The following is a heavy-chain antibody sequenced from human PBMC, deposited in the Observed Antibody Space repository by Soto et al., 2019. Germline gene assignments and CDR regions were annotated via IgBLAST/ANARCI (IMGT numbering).Heavy chain of an antibody. J-gene: IGHJ6*02. CDR2: IIPIFGTA. D-gene: IGHD4-17*01. V-gene: IGHV1-69*12. CDR3: ARDATVTTDYYYYYGMDV. Sequence: QVQLVQSGAEVKKPGSSVKVSCKASGGTFSSYAISWVRQAPGQGLEWMGGIIPIFGTANYAQKFQGRVTITADESTITADMELSSLRSEDTAVYYCARDATVTTDYYYYYGMDVWGQGTTVTVSS. CDR1: GGTFSSYA.